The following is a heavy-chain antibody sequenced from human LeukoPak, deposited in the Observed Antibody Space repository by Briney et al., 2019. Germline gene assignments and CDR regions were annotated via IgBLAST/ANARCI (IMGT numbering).Heavy chain of an antibody. CDR3: ARQARALDDILTGYRAYNWFDP. Sequence: GESLKISCKGSGYSFPSYWIGWVRQMPGKGLEWMGIIYPGDSDTRYSPSFQGQVTISADKSISTAYLQWSSLKASDTAMYYCARQARALDDILTGYRAYNWFDPWGQGTLVTVSS. D-gene: IGHD3-9*01. CDR2: IYPGDSDT. V-gene: IGHV5-51*01. CDR1: GYSFPSYW. J-gene: IGHJ5*02.